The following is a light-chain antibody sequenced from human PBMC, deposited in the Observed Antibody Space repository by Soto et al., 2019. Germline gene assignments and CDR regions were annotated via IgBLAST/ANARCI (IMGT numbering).Light chain of an antibody. V-gene: IGKV3-11*01. CDR1: QSVSSY. Sequence: IVLTQSPATLSLSPWERAALSCRASQSVSSYLAWYQQKPGQAPRLLIYDASNRATGIPARFSGSGSGTDFTLTISSLEPEDFAVYYCQQRSSWPPVTFGGGTKVDIK. CDR3: QQRSSWPPVT. CDR2: DAS. J-gene: IGKJ4*01.